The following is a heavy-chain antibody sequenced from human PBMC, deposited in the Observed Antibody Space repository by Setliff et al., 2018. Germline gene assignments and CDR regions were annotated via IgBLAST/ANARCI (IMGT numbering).Heavy chain of an antibody. D-gene: IGHD3-3*01. CDR1: GGSISYNY. CDR3: VRMSGFLYMDV. Sequence: KSSETLSLTCTVSGGSISYNYWSWIRQPAGKGLQWIGRINTSGSTKYNPSLKSRVTISLDTSKNQFSLKLSSVTAADTAVYYCVRMSGFLYMDVWGKGTTVTVSS. J-gene: IGHJ6*03. CDR2: INTSGST. V-gene: IGHV4-4*07.